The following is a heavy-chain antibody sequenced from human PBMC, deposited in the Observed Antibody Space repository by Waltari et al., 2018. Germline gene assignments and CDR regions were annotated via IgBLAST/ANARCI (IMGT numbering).Heavy chain of an antibody. CDR3: ARDPGNPIDWYFDL. CDR1: GFAFSTYT. J-gene: IGHJ2*01. V-gene: IGHV3-21*06. Sequence: EVQLVESGGGLVEPGGSLSLSCAASGFAFSTYTMTWVRQAPGKGLEWVSSITSKSTYIHYADSVKGRFTISRDNAKNSLYLQMNSLKAEDTAFYYCARDPGNPIDWYFDLWGRGTLVTVSS. CDR2: ITSKSTYI.